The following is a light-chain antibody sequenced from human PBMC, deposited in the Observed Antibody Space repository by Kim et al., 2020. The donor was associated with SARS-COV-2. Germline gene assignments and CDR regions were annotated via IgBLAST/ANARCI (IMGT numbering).Light chain of an antibody. CDR1: GLRSYY. CDR2: GKN. J-gene: IGLJ1*01. V-gene: IGLV3-19*01. Sequence: VALGQTVRITCQGDGLRSYYASWYQQKPGQAPVLVIYGKNNRPSGIPDRFSGSSSGNTASLTITGAQAEDEADYYCNSRDSSGNYVFGTGTKVTVL. CDR3: NSRDSSGNYV.